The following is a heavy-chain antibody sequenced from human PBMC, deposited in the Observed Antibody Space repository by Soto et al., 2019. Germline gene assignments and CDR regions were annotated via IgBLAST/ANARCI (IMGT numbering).Heavy chain of an antibody. CDR2: IYPGDSDT. V-gene: IGHV5-51*01. Sequence: EVQLVQSGAEVKKPGESLKISCKGSAYNFANYWIGWVRQRPGKGLQWMGIIYPGDSDTRYSPSFQGQVTISADKSLSTAYLQWNSLKASDTAIYYCARLTGTIVDWFHPWGQGTLVTVSS. CDR3: ARLTGTIVDWFHP. J-gene: IGHJ5*02. D-gene: IGHD1-7*01. CDR1: AYNFANYW.